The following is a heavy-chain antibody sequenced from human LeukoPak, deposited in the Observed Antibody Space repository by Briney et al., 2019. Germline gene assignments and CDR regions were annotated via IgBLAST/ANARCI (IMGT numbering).Heavy chain of an antibody. V-gene: IGHV1-2*02. D-gene: IGHD4-17*01. CDR1: GYTFTGYY. CDR3: AREEGSMDYGDYGY. J-gene: IGHJ4*02. Sequence: ASVKVSCKASGYTFTGYYMHWVRQAPGQGLEWMGWINPNSGGTSYAQKFQGRVTMTRDTSISTAYMELSRMRSDDTAVYYCAREEGSMDYGDYGYWGQGTLVTVSS. CDR2: INPNSGGT.